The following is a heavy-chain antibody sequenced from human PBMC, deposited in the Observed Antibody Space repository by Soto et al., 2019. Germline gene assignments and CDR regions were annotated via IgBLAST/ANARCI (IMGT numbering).Heavy chain of an antibody. CDR3: AKDRLAYSYDSSGYVDY. CDR2: ISYDGSNK. Sequence: GGSLRLSCAASGSTFSSYGMHWVRQAPGKGLEWVAVISYDGSNKYYADSVKGRFTISRDNSKNTLYLQMNSLRAEDTAVYYCAKDRLAYSYDSSGYVDYWGQGTMVTVSS. CDR1: GSTFSSYG. D-gene: IGHD3-22*01. V-gene: IGHV3-30*18. J-gene: IGHJ4*02.